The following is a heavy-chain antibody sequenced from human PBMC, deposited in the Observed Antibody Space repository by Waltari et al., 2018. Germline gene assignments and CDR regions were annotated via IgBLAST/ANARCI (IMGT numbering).Heavy chain of an antibody. D-gene: IGHD3-3*01. Sequence: QVQLVQSGAEVKKPGASVKVSCKASGYTFTSYDINWVRQATGQGLEWMGWMNPNSGNTGYAQKFQGRVTITRNTSISTAYMELSSLRSEDTAVYYCARAAQYNYDFWSGYYSTFDWFDPWGQGTLVTVSS. CDR2: MNPNSGNT. CDR1: GYTFTSYD. CDR3: ARAAQYNYDFWSGYYSTFDWFDP. J-gene: IGHJ5*02. V-gene: IGHV1-8*03.